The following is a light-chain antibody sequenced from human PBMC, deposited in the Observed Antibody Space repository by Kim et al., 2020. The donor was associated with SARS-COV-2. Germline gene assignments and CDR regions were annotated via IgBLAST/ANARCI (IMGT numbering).Light chain of an antibody. J-gene: IGLJ1*01. Sequence: SVSPGQTASITCSGDKLGDKYACCYQQKPGQSPVLVIYQDSKRPSGIPERFSGSNSGNTATLTISGTQAMDEADYYCQAWDSSTAVFGTGTKVTVL. CDR3: QAWDSSTAV. CDR1: KLGDKY. CDR2: QDS. V-gene: IGLV3-1*01.